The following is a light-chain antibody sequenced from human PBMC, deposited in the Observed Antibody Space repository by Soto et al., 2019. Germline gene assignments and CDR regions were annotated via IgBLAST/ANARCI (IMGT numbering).Light chain of an antibody. CDR1: QAVNTR. CDR2: LAS. Sequence: MLLKLSAASLSSFPVDIVTLSFRASQAVNTRLAWYQHKPGQAPRLLIYLASNRAAGVPARFSGSGSGTDFTLAISNLEPEDFAVYYCHQPPTWPRTFGRGIKVDI. J-gene: IGKJ2*02. V-gene: IGKV3D-11*01. CDR3: HQPPTWPRT.